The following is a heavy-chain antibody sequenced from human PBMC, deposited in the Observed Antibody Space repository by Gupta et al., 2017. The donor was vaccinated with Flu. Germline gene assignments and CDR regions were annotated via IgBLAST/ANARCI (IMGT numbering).Heavy chain of an antibody. V-gene: IGHV1-69*01. J-gene: IGHJ6*03. Sequence: QAQLAQSGAEVKKPGSSVKVSGKASGGICRSYASSWVRQAPGQGLEWMGGIIAIFGTTSYAQKFQGRVTITADESTSTVYMELSSLRSEDTAIYYCARGDKYYFYYMDVWGIGTTVTVSS. CDR3: ARGDKYYFYYMDV. CDR2: IIAIFGTT. CDR1: GGICRSYA.